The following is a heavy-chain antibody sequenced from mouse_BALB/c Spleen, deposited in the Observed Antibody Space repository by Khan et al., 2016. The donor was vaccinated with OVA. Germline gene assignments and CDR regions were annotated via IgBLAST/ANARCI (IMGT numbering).Heavy chain of an antibody. D-gene: IGHD2-12*01. CDR2: IYPYNDDT. V-gene: IGHV1S136*01. Sequence: VQLQQSGPELVKPGASVKMSCKASGYTFTSYVIHWVKQKPGQGLEWIGYIYPYNDDTKSNEKFKGKATLTSDKSSSTAYMELRSLTSEDSADYYVARNCRYDVYFDYWGQGTTLTVSS. CDR3: ARNCRYDVYFDY. CDR1: GYTFTSYV. J-gene: IGHJ2*01.